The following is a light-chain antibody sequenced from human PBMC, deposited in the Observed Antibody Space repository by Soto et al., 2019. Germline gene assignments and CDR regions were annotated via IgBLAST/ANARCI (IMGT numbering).Light chain of an antibody. Sequence: DIPMTQSPSSLSASVGDRVTITCRASQSISSYLNWYQQKPGKAPKLLIYAASSWQSGVPSRFSGSGSGTDFTLTISSLQPEDFATYYCQQSYSTPPTFGQGTKVEIK. CDR1: QSISSY. CDR2: AAS. V-gene: IGKV1-39*01. J-gene: IGKJ1*01. CDR3: QQSYSTPPT.